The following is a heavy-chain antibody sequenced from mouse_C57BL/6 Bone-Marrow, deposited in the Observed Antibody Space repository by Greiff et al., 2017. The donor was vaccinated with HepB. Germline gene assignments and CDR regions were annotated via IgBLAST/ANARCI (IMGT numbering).Heavy chain of an antibody. V-gene: IGHV1-52*01. CDR2: IDPSDSET. D-gene: IGHD2-2*01. CDR3: ARGGSMVTPYYFDY. CDR1: GYTFTSYW. Sequence: QVQLKQPGAELVRPGSSVKLSCKASGYTFTSYWMHWVKQRPIQGLEWIGNIDPSDSETHYNQKFKDKATLTVDKSSRTAYMQLSSLTSEDSAVYYCARGGSMVTPYYFDYWGQGTTLTVSS. J-gene: IGHJ2*01.